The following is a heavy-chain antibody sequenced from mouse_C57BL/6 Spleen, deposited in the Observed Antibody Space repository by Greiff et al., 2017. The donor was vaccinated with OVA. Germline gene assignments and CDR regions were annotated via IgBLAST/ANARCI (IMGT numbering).Heavy chain of an antibody. V-gene: IGHV5-17*01. CDR3: AIYDYDRWFAY. Sequence: DVMLVESGGGLVKPGGSLKLSCAASGFTFSDYGMHWVRQAPEKGLEWVAYISSGSSTIDYADTVKGRFTISRDNAKNTLFRQMTSLRSEDTAMYYCAIYDYDRWFAYWGQGTLVTVSA. D-gene: IGHD2-4*01. CDR1: GFTFSDYG. J-gene: IGHJ3*01. CDR2: ISSGSSTI.